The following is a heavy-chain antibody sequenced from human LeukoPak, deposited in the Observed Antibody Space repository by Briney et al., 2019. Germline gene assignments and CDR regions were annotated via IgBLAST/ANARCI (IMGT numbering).Heavy chain of an antibody. J-gene: IGHJ4*02. CDR2: IYYSGST. D-gene: IGHD6-13*01. Sequence: SETLSLTCTVSGGSISSSSYYWGWIRQPPGKGLEWIGSIYYSGSTYYNPSLKSRVTISVDTSKNQFSLKLSSVTAADTAVYYCARAKAAADYWGQGTLVTVSS. CDR1: GGSISSSSYY. V-gene: IGHV4-39*07. CDR3: ARAKAAADY.